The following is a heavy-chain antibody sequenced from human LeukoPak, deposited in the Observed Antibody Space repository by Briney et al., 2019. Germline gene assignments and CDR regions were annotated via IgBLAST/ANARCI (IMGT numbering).Heavy chain of an antibody. J-gene: IGHJ4*02. CDR1: GGTFSSYA. V-gene: IGHV1-69*06. CDR3: ASNGDYGDYSGVFDY. CDR2: IIPIFGTA. D-gene: IGHD4-17*01. Sequence: SVKVSCRASGGTFSSYAISWVRQAPGQGLEWMGGIIPIFGTANYAQKFQGRVTITADKSTSTAYMELSSLRSEDTAVYYCASNGDYGDYSGVFDYWGQGTLVTVSS.